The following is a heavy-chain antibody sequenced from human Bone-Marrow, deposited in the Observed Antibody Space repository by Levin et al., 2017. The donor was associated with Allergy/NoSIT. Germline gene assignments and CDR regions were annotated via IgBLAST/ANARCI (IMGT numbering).Heavy chain of an antibody. CDR1: GVSISSSSYY. CDR2: IYDSGST. V-gene: IGHV4-39*01. J-gene: IGHJ4*02. Sequence: SQTLSLTCTVSGVSISSSSYYWGWIRQAPGKGLEWIGSIYDSGSTSYNPSLKSRVTISVDTSKNQFSLKLRSVTAADTAVYYCARMVRHTDIDYWGQGTLVTVSS. CDR3: ARMVRHTDIDY. D-gene: IGHD5-18*01.